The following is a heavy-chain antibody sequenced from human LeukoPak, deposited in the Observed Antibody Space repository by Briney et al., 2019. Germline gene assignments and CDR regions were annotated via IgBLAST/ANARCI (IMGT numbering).Heavy chain of an antibody. J-gene: IGHJ4*02. V-gene: IGHV3-7*01. D-gene: IGHD3-22*01. CDR1: GFTFSSYW. Sequence: GGSLRLSCAASGFTFSSYWMSWVRQAPGKGLEWVANIKQDGSEKYYVDSVKGRFTISRDNAKNSLYLQMNSLRAEDTAVYYCATFSTYYYDSVGPHWGQGTLVTVSS. CDR3: ATFSTYYYDSVGPH. CDR2: IKQDGSEK.